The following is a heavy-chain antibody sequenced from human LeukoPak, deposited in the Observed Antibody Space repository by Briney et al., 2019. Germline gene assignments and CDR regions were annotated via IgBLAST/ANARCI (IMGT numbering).Heavy chain of an antibody. CDR3: ARDLPQKSGYSGGYYYYYMDV. V-gene: IGHV3-66*02. CDR1: GFTVSSNY. CDR2: IYSGGST. Sequence: PGGSLRLSCAASGFTVSSNYMSWVRQAPGKGLEWVSVIYSGGSTYYADSAKGRFTISRDNSKNTLYLQMNRLRAEGTAVYYCARDLPQKSGYSGGYYYYYMDVWGKGTTVTVSS. D-gene: IGHD5-12*01. J-gene: IGHJ6*03.